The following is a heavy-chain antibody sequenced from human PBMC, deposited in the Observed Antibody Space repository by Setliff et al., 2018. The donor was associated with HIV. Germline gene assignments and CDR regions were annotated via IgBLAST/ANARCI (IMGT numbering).Heavy chain of an antibody. D-gene: IGHD5-18*01. CDR2: IYTSGRT. Sequence: SETLSLTCTVSGGSIRSGSYYWSWIRQPAGKGLEWIGHIYTSGRTNYNPSLKSRVTISVDTSKNQFSLKLTSVTAADTAVYYCARHAIVDTAGRGFDYWGQGTLVTVSS. CDR1: GGSIRSGSYY. CDR3: ARHAIVDTAGRGFDY. V-gene: IGHV4-61*09. J-gene: IGHJ4*02.